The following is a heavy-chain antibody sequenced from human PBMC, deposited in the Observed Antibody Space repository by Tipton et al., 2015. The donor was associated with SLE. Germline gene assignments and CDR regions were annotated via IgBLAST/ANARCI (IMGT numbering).Heavy chain of an antibody. Sequence: TLSLTCAVYGGSFSAYYWSWIRQPPGEGLEWIGEINHSGSTNYNPSLKSRVTISVDTSKNQFSLKLSSVTAADTALYYCARPGPPFWSGYPFDYWGQGTLVTVSS. CDR3: ARPGPPFWSGYPFDY. CDR2: INHSGST. V-gene: IGHV4-34*01. CDR1: GGSFSAYY. D-gene: IGHD3-3*01. J-gene: IGHJ4*02.